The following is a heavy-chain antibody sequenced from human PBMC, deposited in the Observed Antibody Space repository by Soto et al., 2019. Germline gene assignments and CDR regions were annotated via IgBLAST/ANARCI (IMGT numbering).Heavy chain of an antibody. CDR2: ISYDGSNK. D-gene: IGHD1-1*01. Sequence: GGSLRLSCAASGFTFSSYAMHWVRQAPGKGLEWVAVISYDGSNKYYADSVKGRFTISRDNAKNSLYLQMNSLRAEDTAVYYCARDRNIYTGYYYYGMDVWGQGTTVTVSS. V-gene: IGHV3-30-3*01. J-gene: IGHJ6*02. CDR1: GFTFSSYA. CDR3: ARDRNIYTGYYYYGMDV.